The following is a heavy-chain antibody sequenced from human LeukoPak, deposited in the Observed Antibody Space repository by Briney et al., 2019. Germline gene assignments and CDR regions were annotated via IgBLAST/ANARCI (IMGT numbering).Heavy chain of an antibody. CDR1: GFTFSSYG. J-gene: IGHJ4*02. D-gene: IGHD6-13*01. Sequence: GGSLRLSCAASGFTFSSYGMHWVRQAPGKGLEWVAVIWYDGSNKYYADSVKGRFTISGDNSKNTLYLQMNSLRAEDTAVYYCARAGYSSSWYRRNSDYFDYWGQGTLVTVSS. V-gene: IGHV3-33*01. CDR2: IWYDGSNK. CDR3: ARAGYSSSWYRRNSDYFDY.